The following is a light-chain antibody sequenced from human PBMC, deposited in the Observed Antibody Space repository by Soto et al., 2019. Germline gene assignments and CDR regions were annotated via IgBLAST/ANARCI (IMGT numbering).Light chain of an antibody. CDR1: QSISSW. V-gene: IGKV1-5*01. CDR2: DAS. CDR3: KQYNSYWWT. Sequence: DVTITQSPHTLSPCVGERVGMTCPGSQSISSWLAWYQQKPGKAPKLLIYDASSLESGVPSRFSGSGSGTEFTLTISSLQTDDFATYYCKQYNSYWWTFGKGTKVDIK. J-gene: IGKJ1*01.